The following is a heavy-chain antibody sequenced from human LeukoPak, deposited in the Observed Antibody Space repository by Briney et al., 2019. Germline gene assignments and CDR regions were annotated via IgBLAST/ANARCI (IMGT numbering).Heavy chain of an antibody. Sequence: GGSLRLSCAASGFTFSSYWMHWVRQAPGKGLVWVSRINSDGNSTSYADSVKGRFTISRDNAKNTLYLQMNSLRAEDTAVYYCARGGRYSYASFDYWGQGTLVTVSS. D-gene: IGHD5-18*01. CDR2: INSDGNST. V-gene: IGHV3-74*01. J-gene: IGHJ4*02. CDR1: GFTFSSYW. CDR3: ARGGRYSYASFDY.